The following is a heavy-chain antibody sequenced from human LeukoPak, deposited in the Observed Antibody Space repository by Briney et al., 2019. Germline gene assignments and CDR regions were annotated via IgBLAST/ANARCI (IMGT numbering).Heavy chain of an antibody. CDR3: ARGYLHYYYDSSGYYNY. D-gene: IGHD3-22*01. V-gene: IGHV4-34*01. CDR2: INHSGST. J-gene: IGHJ4*02. Sequence: SETLSLTCAVYGGSFSGYYWSWIRQPPGKGLEWIGEINHSGSTNYNPSLKSRVTISVDTSKNQFSLKLGSVTAADTAVYYCARGYLHYYYDSSGYYNYWGQGTLVTVSS. CDR1: GGSFSGYY.